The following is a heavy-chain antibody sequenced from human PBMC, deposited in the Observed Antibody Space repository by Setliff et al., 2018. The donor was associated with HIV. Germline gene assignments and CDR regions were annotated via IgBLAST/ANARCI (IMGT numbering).Heavy chain of an antibody. V-gene: IGHV4-59*04. D-gene: IGHD2-2*01. CDR3: ARGSSCSSSSCYLYYYYYYGVDV. CDR1: GGSISSYY. Sequence: PSETLSLTCTVSGGSISSYYWTWIRQPPGRGLEWIGEITDGGDTAYNSSLQSRLTISLDTSKKQFALKLHSMTAADTAVYYCARGSSCSSSSCYLYYYYYYGVDVWGPGTAVTVSS. J-gene: IGHJ6*02. CDR2: ITDGGDT.